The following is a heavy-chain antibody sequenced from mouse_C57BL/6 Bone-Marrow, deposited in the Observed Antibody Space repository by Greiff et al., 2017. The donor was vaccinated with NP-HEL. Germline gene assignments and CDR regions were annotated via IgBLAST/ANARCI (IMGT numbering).Heavy chain of an antibody. CDR2: ISDGGSYT. J-gene: IGHJ1*03. V-gene: IGHV5-4*01. CDR1: GFTFSSYA. CDR3: ARERGDWYFDV. Sequence: EVMLVESGGGLVKPGGSLKLSCAASGFTFSSYAMSWVRQTPEKRLEWVATISDGGSYTYYPDNVKGRFTISRDNAKNNLYLQMSHLKSEDTAMYYCARERGDWYFDVWGTGTTVTVSS.